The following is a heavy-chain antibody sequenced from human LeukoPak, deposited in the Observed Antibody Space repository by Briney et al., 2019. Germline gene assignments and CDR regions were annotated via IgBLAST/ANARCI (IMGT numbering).Heavy chain of an antibody. D-gene: IGHD3-16*01. CDR3: ARDSLGGFDP. J-gene: IGHJ5*02. Sequence: PGGSLRLSCAASGFTFSSYAMSWVRQAPGKGLEWVSAISGSGGSTYYADSVKGRFTISRDNSKNTLYFQMNSLRAEDTAVYYCARDSLGGFDPWGQGTLVTVSS. V-gene: IGHV3-23*01. CDR2: ISGSGGST. CDR1: GFTFSSYA.